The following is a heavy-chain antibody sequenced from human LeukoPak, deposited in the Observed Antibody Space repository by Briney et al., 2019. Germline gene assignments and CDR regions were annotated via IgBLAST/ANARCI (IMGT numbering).Heavy chain of an antibody. CDR1: GGSFSSYC. CDR2: INHSGST. V-gene: IGHV4-34*01. CDR3: ATGIAAAGHNNWVDP. D-gene: IGHD6-13*01. Sequence: SESLSLTCAVSGGSFSSYCWSWVRQPPGKGLEWIGEINHSGSTNYNPSFKNRVSISVDTARNQFSLKLSSVTAADTAVYYCATGIAAAGHNNWVDPWGHRTLGTVSS. J-gene: IGHJ5*02.